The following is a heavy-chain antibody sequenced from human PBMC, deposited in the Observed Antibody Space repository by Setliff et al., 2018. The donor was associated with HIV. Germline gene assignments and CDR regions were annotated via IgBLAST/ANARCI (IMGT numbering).Heavy chain of an antibody. V-gene: IGHV4-31*03. Sequence: PSETLSLTCTVSGGSISSGVSYWSWIRQLPGKGLEWIGYIYYSGSTYYNPSLKSRLTISVDTSKNQFSLKLSSVTAADTAVYFCAKGVAGLQYYYYYMDVWGKGTTVTVSS. D-gene: IGHD6-19*01. J-gene: IGHJ6*03. CDR1: GGSISSGVSY. CDR3: AKGVAGLQYYYYYMDV. CDR2: IYYSGST.